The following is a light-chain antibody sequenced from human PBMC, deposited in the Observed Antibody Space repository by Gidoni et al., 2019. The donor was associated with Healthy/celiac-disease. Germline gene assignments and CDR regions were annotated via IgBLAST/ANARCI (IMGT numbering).Light chain of an antibody. CDR1: QSVSSY. Sequence: EIVLTQSPATLSLSPGERATLSCRASQSVSSYLAWYQQKPVQAPRLLIYDASNRATGIPARFSGSGSGTDFTLTISSLEPEDFAVYYCQQRSNWPPVWTFGQGTKLEIK. V-gene: IGKV3-11*01. J-gene: IGKJ2*02. CDR3: QQRSNWPPVWT. CDR2: DAS.